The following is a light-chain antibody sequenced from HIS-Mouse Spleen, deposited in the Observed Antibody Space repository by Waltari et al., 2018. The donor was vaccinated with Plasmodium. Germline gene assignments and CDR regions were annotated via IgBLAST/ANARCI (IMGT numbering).Light chain of an antibody. CDR1: ALPKQY. CDR3: QSADSSGTPNWV. V-gene: IGLV3-25*03. CDR2: KDS. Sequence: SYELTQPPSVSVSPGQTARITCSGDALPKQYAYWYQQKPGQAPVLVIYKDSERPSGIPSRFSGSSSGTTVTLTISGVQAEDEADDYCQSADSSGTPNWVFGGGTKLTVL. J-gene: IGLJ3*02.